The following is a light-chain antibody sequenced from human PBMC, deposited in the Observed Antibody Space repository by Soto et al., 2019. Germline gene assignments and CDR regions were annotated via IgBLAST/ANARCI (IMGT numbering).Light chain of an antibody. CDR1: QSVSSN. Sequence: EIVMTQSPATLSASPGERATLSCTPSQSVSSNLAWYQQKPGQAPRLLIYGASTRATGIPARFSGSGSGTEFTLSISSLQSEDFAVYYCQQYNNWPPTNTFGQGAKLEIK. CDR3: QQYNNWPPTNT. CDR2: GAS. V-gene: IGKV3-15*01. J-gene: IGKJ2*01.